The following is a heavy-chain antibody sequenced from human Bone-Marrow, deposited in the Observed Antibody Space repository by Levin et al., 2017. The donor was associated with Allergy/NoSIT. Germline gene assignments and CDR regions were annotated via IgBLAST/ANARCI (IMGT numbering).Heavy chain of an antibody. CDR2: IYYDGTT. V-gene: IGHV4-61*01. Sequence: PSETLSLTCTVSGESVSSGRYYWNWVRQAPGKGLDWIGFIYYDGTTSYNRSLKSRLTISVDESKNQFSLTLTSVTAADTAIYYCAREVPLAADPLDIWGQGTLVTVSS. J-gene: IGHJ3*02. D-gene: IGHD6-13*01. CDR1: GESVSSGRYY. CDR3: AREVPLAADPLDI.